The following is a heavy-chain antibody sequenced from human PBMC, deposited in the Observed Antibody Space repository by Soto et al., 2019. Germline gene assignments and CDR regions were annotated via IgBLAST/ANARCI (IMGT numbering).Heavy chain of an antibody. CDR2: IWYDGSNK. Sequence: GGSLRLSCAASGFTFSSYDMHWVRQAPGKGLEWVAVIWYDGSNKYYADSVKGRFTISRDNSKNTLYVQMNSLRAEDTAVYYCARDGHGPFDYWGQGTLVTVSS. J-gene: IGHJ4*02. V-gene: IGHV3-33*01. CDR1: GFTFSSYD. CDR3: ARDGHGPFDY.